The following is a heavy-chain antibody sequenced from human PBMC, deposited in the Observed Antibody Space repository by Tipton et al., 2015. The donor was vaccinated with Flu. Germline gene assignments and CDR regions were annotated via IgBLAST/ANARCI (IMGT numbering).Heavy chain of an antibody. CDR2: IYYSGST. V-gene: IGHV4-31*03. J-gene: IGHJ4*02. Sequence: TLSLTCTVSGGSISSGGYYWSWIRQHPGKGLEWIGYIYYSGSTYYNPSLKSRVTISVDTSKNQFSLKLSSVTAADTAVYYCAALPRCSSTSGYETPLDYWGQGSLVTVSS. CDR3: AALPRCSSTSGYETPLDY. D-gene: IGHD2-2*01. CDR1: GGSISSGGYY.